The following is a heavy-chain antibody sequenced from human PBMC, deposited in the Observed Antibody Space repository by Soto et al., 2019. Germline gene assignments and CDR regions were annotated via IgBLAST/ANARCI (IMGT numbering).Heavy chain of an antibody. Sequence: QVLLMQSGAEVKKPGSSVKVSCTSSGGPFSSYGISWVRQVPGQGLEWLGGIIPLFGTPSYARKFQDRLTISADESTTTAYMELSSLTSEDTAMYFCARAGTIQVANLDFWGQGTLVTVSS. CDR3: ARAGTIQVANLDF. D-gene: IGHD1-1*01. J-gene: IGHJ4*02. CDR2: IIPLFGTP. V-gene: IGHV1-69*01. CDR1: GGPFSSYG.